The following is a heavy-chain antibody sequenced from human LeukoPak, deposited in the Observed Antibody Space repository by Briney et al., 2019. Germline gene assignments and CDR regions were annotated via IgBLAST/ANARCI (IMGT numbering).Heavy chain of an antibody. CDR1: GFTVSSNY. Sequence: GGSLRLSCAASGFTVSSNYMSWVRQAPGKRLECVSVIYSCGSTYYADSEKWRLTISRDNSKNTMYLQMHSLRAEDTAVYYCARLRQYSSSWFDYWGQGTLVTVSS. CDR2: IYSCGST. D-gene: IGHD6-13*01. CDR3: ARLRQYSSSWFDY. J-gene: IGHJ4*02. V-gene: IGHV3-66*02.